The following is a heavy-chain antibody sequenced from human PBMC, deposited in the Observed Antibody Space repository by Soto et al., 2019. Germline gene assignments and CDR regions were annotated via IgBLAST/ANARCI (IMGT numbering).Heavy chain of an antibody. CDR1: GGTFSSYA. D-gene: IGHD3-9*01. CDR3: AIDSRVTILTGYPYYYGMDV. CDR2: IIPIFGTA. V-gene: IGHV1-69*06. J-gene: IGHJ6*02. Sequence: SGKVSCKASGGTFSSYAISWVRQAPGQGLEWMGGIIPIFGTANYAQKFQGRVTITADKSTSTAYMELSSLRSEDTAVYYCAIDSRVTILTGYPYYYGMDVSGQRTTFTVSS.